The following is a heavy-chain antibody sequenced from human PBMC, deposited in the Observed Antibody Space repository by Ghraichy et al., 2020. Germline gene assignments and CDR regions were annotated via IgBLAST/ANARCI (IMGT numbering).Heavy chain of an antibody. CDR2: IKQEGSED. J-gene: IGHJ4*02. CDR1: GFTISSYW. D-gene: IGHD1-26*01. CDR3: ARTVGAVSFDY. Sequence: GGSLRLSCAASGFTISSYWMSWVRQPPGKGLEWVANIKQEGSEDYYVDSVKGRFTISRDNAKNSLYLQMNSLRAEDTAVYYCARTVGAVSFDYWGQGTLVTVSS. V-gene: IGHV3-7*03.